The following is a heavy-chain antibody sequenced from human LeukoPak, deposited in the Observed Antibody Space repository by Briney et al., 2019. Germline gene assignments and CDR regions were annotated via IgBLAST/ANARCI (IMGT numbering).Heavy chain of an antibody. CDR3: AREVHYYYYYMDV. CDR1: GFTFSSYE. J-gene: IGHJ6*03. Sequence: GGSLRLSCAASGFTFSSYEMNWVRQAPGKGLEWVANIKQDGSEKYYVDSVKGRFTISRDNAKNSLYLQMNSLRAEDTAVYYCAREVHYYYYYMDVWGKGTTVIVSS. CDR2: IKQDGSEK. V-gene: IGHV3-7*01.